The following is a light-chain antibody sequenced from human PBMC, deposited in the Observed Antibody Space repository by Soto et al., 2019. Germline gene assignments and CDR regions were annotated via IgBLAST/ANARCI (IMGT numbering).Light chain of an antibody. CDR1: SSDVGSYNL. V-gene: IGLV2-23*03. CDR3: CSYAGGSTFVV. CDR2: EGS. Sequence: QSALTQPASVSGSPGQSITISCTGTSSDVGSYNLVSWYQRHPGKAPKLMISEGSKWPSGVSNRFSGSKSGNTASLTISGLQAEDEADYYCCSYAGGSTFVVFGGGTKLTVL. J-gene: IGLJ2*01.